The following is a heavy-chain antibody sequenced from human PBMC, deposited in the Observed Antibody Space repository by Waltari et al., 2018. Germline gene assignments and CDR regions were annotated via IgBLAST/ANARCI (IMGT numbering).Heavy chain of an antibody. D-gene: IGHD6-6*01. Sequence: QVQLVQSGAEVKKPGASVTVSCKASGYTLTASFIHWVRQAPGQGLEWMGRINPSSGGTKDAQKFQGRVTMTSDTSISTVYMELSRLRSDDTAVYYCVRDEDGDYWGQGSLVTVSS. CDR3: VRDEDGDY. CDR2: INPSSGGT. CDR1: GYTLTASF. J-gene: IGHJ4*02. V-gene: IGHV1-2*06.